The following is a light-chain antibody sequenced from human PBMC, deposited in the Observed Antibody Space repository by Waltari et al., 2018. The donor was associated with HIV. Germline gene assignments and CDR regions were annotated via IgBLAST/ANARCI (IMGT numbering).Light chain of an antibody. Sequence: QSALTQPASVSGSPGQSITISCTGTSSDVGGYNYVSWYQQHPGKAPKLMSYDVSNRPSGVSNRFSGSKSGNTASLTISGLQAEDDADYYCSSYTSSSTLNFGGGTKLTVL. J-gene: IGLJ2*01. CDR2: DVS. V-gene: IGLV2-14*03. CDR1: SSDVGGYNY. CDR3: SSYTSSSTLN.